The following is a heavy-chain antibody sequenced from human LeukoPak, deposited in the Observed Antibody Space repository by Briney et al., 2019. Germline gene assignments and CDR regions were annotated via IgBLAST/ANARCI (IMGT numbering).Heavy chain of an antibody. D-gene: IGHD4-11*01. Sequence: ASVKVSCKASGYNFTDFHVHWVRQAPGQGLEWVGIINPTSGATTYAQKFQGRVTMTGDMSTSTVYMELSGLGSEDTAVYYCAREVSWTTVTTRHYFYYYMDVWGKGTTVTVSS. CDR2: INPTSGAT. CDR1: GYNFTDFH. CDR3: AREVSWTTVTTRHYFYYYMDV. V-gene: IGHV1-46*01. J-gene: IGHJ6*03.